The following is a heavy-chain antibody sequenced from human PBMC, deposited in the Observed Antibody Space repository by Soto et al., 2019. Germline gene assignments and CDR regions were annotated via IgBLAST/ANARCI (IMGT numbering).Heavy chain of an antibody. CDR1: GGSFSGYY. CDR3: ARRVINDYVWGSYRSSSPFDY. CDR2: INHSGST. D-gene: IGHD3-16*02. V-gene: IGHV4-34*01. Sequence: SETLSLTCAVYGGSFSGYYWSWIRQPPGKGLEWIGEINHSGSTNYNPSLKSRVTISVDTSKNQFSLKLSSVTAADTAAYYCARRVINDYVWGSYRSSSPFDYWGQGTLVTVSS. J-gene: IGHJ4*02.